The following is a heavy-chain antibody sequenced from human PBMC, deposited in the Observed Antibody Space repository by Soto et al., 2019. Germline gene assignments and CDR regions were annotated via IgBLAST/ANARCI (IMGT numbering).Heavy chain of an antibody. CDR3: AKERLLGRSSEYLDP. Sequence: EVKLLEAGGGLVQPGGSLRVSCAASGFTFSNYAMSWVRQVPGKGLEWVSSISGSGEDTYYADSVKGRFTISRDNSKNTLLLQMNSLRPEDTATYFCAKERLLGRSSEYLDPWGQGALVTVSA. V-gene: IGHV3-23*01. D-gene: IGHD6-6*01. CDR1: GFTFSNYA. CDR2: ISGSGEDT. J-gene: IGHJ5*02.